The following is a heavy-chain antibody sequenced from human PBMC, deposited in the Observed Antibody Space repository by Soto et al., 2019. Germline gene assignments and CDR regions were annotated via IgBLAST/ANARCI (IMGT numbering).Heavy chain of an antibody. CDR3: ARIGQRGPGGHGFGP. J-gene: IGHJ5*02. V-gene: IGHV3-30*04. CDR1: GFRLNGYA. D-gene: IGHD1-1*01. CDR2: ISYNGRNI. Sequence: QVQLVESGGGVVQPGTSLRLACTASGFRLNGYAMNWVRQAPGKGLEWVALISYNGRNIFYADSVKGRFTISRDTSQNTGPPQMNRLRTDDYAIFYLARIGQRGPGGHGFGPGGQGTLVTVSS.